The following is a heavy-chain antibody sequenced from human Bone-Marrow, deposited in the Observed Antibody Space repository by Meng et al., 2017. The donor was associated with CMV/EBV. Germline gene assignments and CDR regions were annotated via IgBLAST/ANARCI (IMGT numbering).Heavy chain of an antibody. V-gene: IGHV3-30*02. CDR2: IRFDGSNN. CDR1: GFTFSTSG. Sequence: GGPLRLSCAASGFTFSTSGMHWVRQAPGKGLEWVACIRFDGSNNYYADSVKGRFTMSIDNSKNTLYLQMNSLRPEDTALYYCAKHMGVMSTVTKNVRAGFLDYWGQGTLVTVYS. J-gene: IGHJ4*02. D-gene: IGHD4-17*01. CDR3: AKHMGVMSTVTKNVRAGFLDY.